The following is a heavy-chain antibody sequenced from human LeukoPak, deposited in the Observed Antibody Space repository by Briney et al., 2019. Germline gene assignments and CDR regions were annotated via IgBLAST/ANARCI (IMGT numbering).Heavy chain of an antibody. CDR3: ARERLTMVRGVIGYYYYGMDV. Sequence: SETLSLTCTVSGGSISSYYRSWIRQPPGKGLEWIGYIYYSGSTNYNPSLKSRVTISVDTSKNQFSLKLSSVTAADTAVYYCARERLTMVRGVIGYYYYGMDVWGQGTTVTVSS. J-gene: IGHJ6*02. CDR2: IYYSGST. V-gene: IGHV4-59*01. CDR1: GGSISSYY. D-gene: IGHD3-10*01.